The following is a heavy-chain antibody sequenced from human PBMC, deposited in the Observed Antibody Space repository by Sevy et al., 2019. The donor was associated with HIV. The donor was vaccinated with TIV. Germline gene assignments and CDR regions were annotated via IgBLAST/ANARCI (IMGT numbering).Heavy chain of an antibody. J-gene: IGHJ4*02. CDR2: ISWNSGSI. CDR1: GFTFDDYA. D-gene: IGHD6-13*01. V-gene: IGHV3-9*01. CDR3: AKEMTIAAAGALDY. Sequence: GGSLRLSCAASGFTFDDYAMHWVRQAPGKGLEWVSGISWNSGSIGYADSVKGRFTTSRDNAKNSLYLQMNSLRAEDTALYYCAKEMTIAAAGALDYWGQGTLVTVSS.